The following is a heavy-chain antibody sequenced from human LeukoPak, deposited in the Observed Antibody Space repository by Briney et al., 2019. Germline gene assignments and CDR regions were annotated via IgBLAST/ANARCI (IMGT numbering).Heavy chain of an antibody. CDR1: GFTFSGYP. J-gene: IGHJ6*02. Sequence: PGKSLRLSCAASGFTFSGYPIHWVRQAPGKGLEWVSYISPGTIYYADSVKGRFTISRDNAKNSLYLQMNSLRAEDTAVYYCTRDGRVAYEMDVWGQGTTVTVSS. D-gene: IGHD2-15*01. V-gene: IGHV3-48*01. CDR2: ISPGTI. CDR3: TRDGRVAYEMDV.